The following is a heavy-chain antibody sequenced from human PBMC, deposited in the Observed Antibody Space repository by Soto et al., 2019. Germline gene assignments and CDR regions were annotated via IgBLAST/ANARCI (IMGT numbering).Heavy chain of an antibody. CDR2: INTFNGNT. CDR3: ARPVAIGGESGFDY. D-gene: IGHD3-10*01. V-gene: IGHV1-18*01. J-gene: IGHJ4*02. CDR1: GYTFITYA. Sequence: QVQLVQSGAEVKKPGASVKVSCKASGYTFITYAISWVRQAPGRGLEWMGWINTFNGNTKYAQKFQGRVTMTTDTSTSTAYMDLRSLRSDDTAMYYCARPVAIGGESGFDYWGQGTLVTVSS.